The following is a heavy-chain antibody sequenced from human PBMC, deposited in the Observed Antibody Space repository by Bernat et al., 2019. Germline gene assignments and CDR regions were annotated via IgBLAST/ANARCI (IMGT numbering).Heavy chain of an antibody. CDR1: GGSFSGYY. Sequence: RGGAGLVKPSETLSLTCAGYGGSFSGYYWSWIRQPPGKGLEWIGEINHSGSTNYNPSLKSRVTISVDTSKNQFSLKLSSVTAADTAVYYCARGGPYGSGSYRLGDAFDIWGQGTMVTVSS. J-gene: IGHJ3*02. CDR3: ARGGPYGSGSYRLGDAFDI. V-gene: IGHV4-34*01. D-gene: IGHD3-10*01. CDR2: INHSGST.